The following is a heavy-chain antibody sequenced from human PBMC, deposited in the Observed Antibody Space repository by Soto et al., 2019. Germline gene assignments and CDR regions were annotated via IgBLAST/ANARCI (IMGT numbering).Heavy chain of an antibody. CDR1: GGSFSGYY. CDR2: INHSGST. D-gene: IGHD3-10*01. CDR3: ARGYYYGSGSPLSY. V-gene: IGHV4-34*01. J-gene: IGHJ4*02. Sequence: SETLSLTCAVYGGSFSGYYWSWIRQPPGKGLEWIGEINHSGSTNYNPSLKSRVTISVDTSKNQFSLKLSSVTAADTAVYYCARGYYYGSGSPLSYWAQGTLVTVSS.